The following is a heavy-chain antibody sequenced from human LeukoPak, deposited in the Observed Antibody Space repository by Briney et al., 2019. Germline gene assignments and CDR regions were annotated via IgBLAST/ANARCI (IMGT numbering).Heavy chain of an antibody. Sequence: GGSLRLSCAASGFTFSNYWMSWVRQTPGKGLEWVANIKEDGSDKYYVDSLKGRFTISRDNAKNSLYLRMNSLRAEDTAVYYCAKDRTRQAYWGQGTLVTVSS. CDR3: AKDRTRQAY. J-gene: IGHJ4*02. D-gene: IGHD3-3*01. V-gene: IGHV3-7*03. CDR2: IKEDGSDK. CDR1: GFTFSNYW.